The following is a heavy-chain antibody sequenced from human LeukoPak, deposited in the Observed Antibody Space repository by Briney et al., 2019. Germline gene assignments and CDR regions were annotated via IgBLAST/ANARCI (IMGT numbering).Heavy chain of an antibody. D-gene: IGHD4-17*01. Sequence: GGSLRLSCAASGFTFSSYWMSWVRQAPGKGLEWVANIRQDGSDKYYVDSVKGRFTISRDNAKNSLYLQMNSLRAEDTAVYYCARDWVYGDPTVTLFDYWGQGTLVTVSS. CDR3: ARDWVYGDPTVTLFDY. J-gene: IGHJ4*02. V-gene: IGHV3-7*03. CDR1: GFTFSSYW. CDR2: IRQDGSDK.